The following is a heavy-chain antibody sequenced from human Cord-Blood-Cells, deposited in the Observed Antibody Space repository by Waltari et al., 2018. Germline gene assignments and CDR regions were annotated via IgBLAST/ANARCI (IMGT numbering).Heavy chain of an antibody. Sequence: QVQLQQWGAGLLKPSETLSLTCAVYGGSFSGYYWSWIRQPPGKGLAWIGEINHSGSTNYNPSLKRRVTISVDTSKNQFSLKLSSVTAADTAVYYCASSPKGYSSSSGAYFDYWGQGTLVTVSS. D-gene: IGHD6-6*01. CDR2: INHSGST. CDR3: ASSPKGYSSSSGAYFDY. V-gene: IGHV4-34*01. CDR1: GGSFSGYY. J-gene: IGHJ4*02.